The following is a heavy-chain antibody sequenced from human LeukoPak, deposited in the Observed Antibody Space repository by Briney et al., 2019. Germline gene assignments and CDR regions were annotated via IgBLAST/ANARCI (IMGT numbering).Heavy chain of an antibody. Sequence: SGGSLRLSCAASGFTFDDYAMHWVRQAPGKGLEWVSGISWNSGSIGYADSVKGRFTISRDNSKNTLYLQMNSLRAEDTAVYYCAKSSYAIPDYWGQGTLVTVSS. CDR2: ISWNSGSI. V-gene: IGHV3-9*01. J-gene: IGHJ4*02. CDR1: GFTFDDYA. CDR3: AKSSYAIPDY.